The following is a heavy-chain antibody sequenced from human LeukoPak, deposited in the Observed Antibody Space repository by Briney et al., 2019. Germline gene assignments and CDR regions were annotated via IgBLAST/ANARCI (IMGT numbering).Heavy chain of an antibody. CDR1: GFTFSNYG. CDR3: ARDRDGYNHDAFDI. J-gene: IGHJ3*02. V-gene: IGHV3-21*01. CDR2: ISSSSRYI. Sequence: PGGSLRLSCAASGFTFSNYGMNWVRQAPGKGLEWVSSISSSSRYIFYADSLKGRFTISRDNAKNSLYLQMDILRAEDTALYYCARDRDGYNHDAFDIWGQGTLVTVSS. D-gene: IGHD5-24*01.